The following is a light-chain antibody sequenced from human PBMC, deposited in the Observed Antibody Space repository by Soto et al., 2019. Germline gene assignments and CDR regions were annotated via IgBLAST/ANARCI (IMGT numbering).Light chain of an antibody. CDR1: QSVSSSH. Sequence: EIVLTQSPGTLSLSPGERATLSCRASQSVSSSHLAWYQQKPGQAPRLLIYGASSRATGIPDRFSGSGSGTDFTLTISRLEPEDCAVYYCHQRSNWPRTFGQGTKV. V-gene: IGKV3D-20*02. J-gene: IGKJ1*01. CDR2: GAS. CDR3: HQRSNWPRT.